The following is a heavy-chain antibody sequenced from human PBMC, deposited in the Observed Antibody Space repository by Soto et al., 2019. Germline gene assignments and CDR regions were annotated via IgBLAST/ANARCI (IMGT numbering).Heavy chain of an antibody. CDR2: FYPGDSTS. J-gene: IGHJ3*02. CDR3: ARLIGYCRNTDCPCTLDI. Sequence: GESLKISCKTSGYSFISYWVAWVRQKPGKGLEWMGTFYPGDSTSTYSPSFQGQVTISVDKSISTAYLHLSSLKASDTAMYYCARLIGYCRNTDCPCTLDIWGQGTTVTVSS. CDR1: GYSFISYW. D-gene: IGHD2-2*03. V-gene: IGHV5-51*01.